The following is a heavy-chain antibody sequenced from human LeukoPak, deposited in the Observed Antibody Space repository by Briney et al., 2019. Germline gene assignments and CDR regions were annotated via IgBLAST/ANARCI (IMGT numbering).Heavy chain of an antibody. CDR1: GGSISSYY. Sequence: SETLSLTCTVSGGSISSYYWSWIRQPPGKGLEWIGYIYYSGRNNYYPSLKGRVTISVDTSKNQFSLKLSSVTAADTAVYYCARATPGGLYFDYWGQGTLVTVSS. J-gene: IGHJ4*02. V-gene: IGHV4-59*01. CDR2: IYYSGRN. CDR3: ARATPGGLYFDY. D-gene: IGHD3/OR15-3a*01.